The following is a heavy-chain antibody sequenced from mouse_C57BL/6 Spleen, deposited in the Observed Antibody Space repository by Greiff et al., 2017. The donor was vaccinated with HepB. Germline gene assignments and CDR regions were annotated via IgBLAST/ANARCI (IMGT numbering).Heavy chain of an antibody. CDR3: AREILAGRAWFAY. Sequence: QVQLQQPGAELVKPGASVKLSCKASGYTFTSYWMHWVKQRPGQGLEWIGMIHPNSGSTNYNEKFKSKATLTVDKSSSTAYMQLSSLTSEDSAVYYCAREILAGRAWFAYWGQGTLVTVSA. CDR1: GYTFTSYW. V-gene: IGHV1-64*01. J-gene: IGHJ3*01. CDR2: IHPNSGST.